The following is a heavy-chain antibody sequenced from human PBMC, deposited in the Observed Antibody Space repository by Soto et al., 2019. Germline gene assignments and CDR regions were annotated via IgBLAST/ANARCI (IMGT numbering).Heavy chain of an antibody. V-gene: IGHV1-18*01. CDR3: VRGDGDYYDGNGYLGRH. J-gene: IGHJ4*02. CDR2: ISAYNGNT. CDR1: GYTFTSYG. Sequence: ASVTVSCKASGYTFTSYGISWVRQAPGQGLEWMGWISAYNGNTNYAQKLQGRVTMTTDTSTSTAYMELRSLRAEDTAVYYCVRGDGDYYDGNGYLGRHWGQGTLVTVSS. D-gene: IGHD3-22*01.